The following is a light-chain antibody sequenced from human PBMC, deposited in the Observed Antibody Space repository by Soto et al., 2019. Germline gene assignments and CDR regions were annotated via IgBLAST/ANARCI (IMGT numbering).Light chain of an antibody. V-gene: IGKV1-9*01. CDR3: QPFNTYPRT. CDR1: HAINNY. CDR2: TAS. J-gene: IGKJ4*01. Sequence: DIQLTQSPSFLSASVGDRVTITCRASHAINNYLAWFRQKPGKAPNLLIYTASTLQSGVPSRFSGSGSGTEFTLTISSLQPEDFATYFCQPFNTYPRTFGGGTKVEIK.